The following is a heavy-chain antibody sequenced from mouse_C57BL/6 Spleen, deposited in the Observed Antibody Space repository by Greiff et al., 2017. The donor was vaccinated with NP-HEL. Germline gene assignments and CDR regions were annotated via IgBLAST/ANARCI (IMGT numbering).Heavy chain of an antibody. V-gene: IGHV1-55*01. J-gene: IGHJ4*01. CDR2: IYPGSGST. D-gene: IGHD1-1*01. Sequence: VKLQESGAELVKPGASVKMSCKASGYTFTSYWITWVKQRPGQGLEWIGDIYPGSGSTNYNEKFKSKATLTVDTSSSTAYMQLSSLTSEDSAVYYCARSGNYYGSSFYAMDYWGQGTSVTVSS. CDR3: ARSGNYYGSSFYAMDY. CDR1: GYTFTSYW.